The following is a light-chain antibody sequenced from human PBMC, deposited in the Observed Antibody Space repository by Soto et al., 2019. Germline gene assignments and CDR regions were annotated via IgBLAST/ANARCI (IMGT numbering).Light chain of an antibody. CDR3: SSHSNSTPYV. CDR1: SRDVGAYNY. CDR2: DVT. Sequence: QSALTQPASVSGSPGQSITISCTGTSRDVGAYNYVSWYQQHPGKAPKLMVYDVTNRPSGVSDRFSGSKSGNTASLTISGLQAEDEADYFCSSHSNSTPYVFGTGTKLTVL. J-gene: IGLJ1*01. V-gene: IGLV2-14*01.